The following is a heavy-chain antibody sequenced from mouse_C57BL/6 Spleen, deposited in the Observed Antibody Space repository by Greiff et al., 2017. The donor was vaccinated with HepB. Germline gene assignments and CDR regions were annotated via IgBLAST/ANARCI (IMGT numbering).Heavy chain of an antibody. Sequence: EVKLVESEGGLVQPGSSMKLSCTASGFTFSDYYMAWVRQVPEKGLEWVANINYDGSSTYYLDSLKSRFIISRDNAKNILYLQMSSLKSEDTATYYCARDYYGYGAMDYWGQGTSVTVSS. CDR2: INYDGSST. J-gene: IGHJ4*01. V-gene: IGHV5-16*01. CDR1: GFTFSDYY. D-gene: IGHD2-2*01. CDR3: ARDYYGYGAMDY.